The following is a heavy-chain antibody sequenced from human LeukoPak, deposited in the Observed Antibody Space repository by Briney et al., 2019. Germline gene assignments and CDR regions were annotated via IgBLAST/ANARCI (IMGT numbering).Heavy chain of an antibody. J-gene: IGHJ4*02. V-gene: IGHV3-30*18. Sequence: PGGSLRLSCAASGFIFSHYVMQGVRQSPGKGLEWVAVISYDGSNKYNADSVKGRFTISRDISKNTLYLQMNSLRAEDTAVYYCAKELQAAGTYFEYWGQGTLVTVSS. CDR3: AKELQAAGTYFEY. D-gene: IGHD6-13*01. CDR1: GFIFSHYV. CDR2: ISYDGSNK.